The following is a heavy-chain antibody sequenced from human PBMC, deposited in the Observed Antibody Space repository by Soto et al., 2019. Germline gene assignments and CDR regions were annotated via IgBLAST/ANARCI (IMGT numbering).Heavy chain of an antibody. CDR3: ARGVGSSPPRY. V-gene: IGHV4-59*01. CDR1: GGSISVYY. J-gene: IGHJ4*02. D-gene: IGHD1-26*01. Sequence: PSETLSLTCTISGGSISVYYWSWIRQPPGQALEWIGYIYDSGSPYYNPSLRSRVIISADTSKNQISLKLPSATAADTAVYYCARGVGSSPPRYWGRGTLVTVSS. CDR2: IYDSGSP.